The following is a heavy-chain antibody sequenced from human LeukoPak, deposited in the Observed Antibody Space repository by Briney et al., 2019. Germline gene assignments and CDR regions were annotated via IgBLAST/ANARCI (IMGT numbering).Heavy chain of an antibody. V-gene: IGHV3-23*01. CDR1: GITVGNNY. D-gene: IGHD3-10*01. J-gene: IGHJ4*02. CDR3: AKDPLVRGLTYDY. Sequence: GGSLRLSCAASGITVGNNYFSWVRQAPGRGLEWVSAINDSGSRTYYADSVKGRFTISRDNSKNTLYLQMNSLRAEDTAVYYCAKDPLVRGLTYDYWGQGTLVTVSS. CDR2: INDSGSRT.